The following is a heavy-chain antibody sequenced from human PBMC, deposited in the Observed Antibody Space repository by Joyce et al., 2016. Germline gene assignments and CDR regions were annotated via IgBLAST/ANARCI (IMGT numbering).Heavy chain of an antibody. CDR3: ARGYSTSSPGF. CDR1: GFRFSSYW. D-gene: IGHD4-11*01. CDR2: INQDGSEE. V-gene: IGHV3-7*04. J-gene: IGHJ4*02. Sequence: EVQLLESGGGLIQPGGSLRLSCAASGFRFSSYWRSWLRQTPGRGLECVAKINQDGSEEYYVDSLQGRFTISRDNAENSLFLQMNNLRDEDTAVYYCARGYSTSSPGFWGQGTRVTVSS.